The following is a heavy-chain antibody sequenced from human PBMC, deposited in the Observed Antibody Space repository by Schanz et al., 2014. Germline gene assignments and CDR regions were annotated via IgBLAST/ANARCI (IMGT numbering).Heavy chain of an antibody. CDR2: IWYDGSNK. V-gene: IGHV3-33*01. CDR3: MAMGRNTSHYFDH. Sequence: QVQLVESGGGVVQPGRSLRLSCATSGLNFDYYGMNWVRQAPGKGLEWVALIWYDGSNKYYADSVKGRFTIARDNSKNTLFLQMDSLRVEDTAVYYCMAMGRNTSHYFDHWGQGTLVTVSS. D-gene: IGHD1-1*01. J-gene: IGHJ4*02. CDR1: GLNFDYYG.